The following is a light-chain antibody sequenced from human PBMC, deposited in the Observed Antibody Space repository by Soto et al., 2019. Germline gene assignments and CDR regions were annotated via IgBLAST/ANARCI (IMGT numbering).Light chain of an antibody. CDR2: VAS. J-gene: IGKJ3*01. CDR1: QGISNY. CDR3: PKYNSAPFT. V-gene: IGKV1-27*01. Sequence: DIQMTQSPSSLSASVGDRVTITCRASQGISNYLAWYQQKPGKVPKVLIYVASTLQSGVPSRFSGSRSGTDFTLTISSLQPEDVATYYCPKYNSAPFTFGPGTTVDIK.